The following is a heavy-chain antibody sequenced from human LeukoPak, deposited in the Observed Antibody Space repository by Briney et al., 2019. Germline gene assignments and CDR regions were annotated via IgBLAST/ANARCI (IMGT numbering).Heavy chain of an antibody. CDR2: ISSSSRYI. Sequence: PGGSLRLSCAASEFTFRTYTMNWVRQAPGKGLEWVSSISSSSRYIYYADSVKGRFTISRDNAKNSLYLQMNSLRAEDTAVYYCAKEEPTGRYQLLQYNWFDPWGQGTLVTVSS. D-gene: IGHD2-2*01. V-gene: IGHV3-21*04. J-gene: IGHJ5*02. CDR3: AKEEPTGRYQLLQYNWFDP. CDR1: EFTFRTYT.